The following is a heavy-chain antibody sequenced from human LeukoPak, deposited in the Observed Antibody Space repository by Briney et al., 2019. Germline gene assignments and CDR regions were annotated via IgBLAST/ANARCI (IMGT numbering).Heavy chain of an antibody. Sequence: SETLSLTCTISGGSMSSYYWSWIRQPPGKGLEWIGYIYYSGSTKYNPSLKSRVTISVDTFKNQFSLKLSSVTAADTAVYYCARGARAGYNLEPFDYWGQGTLVTVSS. D-gene: IGHD5-24*01. CDR1: GGSMSSYY. J-gene: IGHJ4*02. V-gene: IGHV4-59*08. CDR2: IYYSGST. CDR3: ARGARAGYNLEPFDY.